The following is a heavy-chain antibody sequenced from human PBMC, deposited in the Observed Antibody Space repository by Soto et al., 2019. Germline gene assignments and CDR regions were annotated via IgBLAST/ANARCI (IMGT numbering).Heavy chain of an antibody. J-gene: IGHJ4*02. CDR3: ALGDRSSWIGNH. D-gene: IGHD6-6*01. CDR2: IIPIFETA. V-gene: IGHV1-69*01. CDR1: GGTFSSHA. Sequence: QVHLVQSGAEVTKAGSSVKVSCKASGGTFSSHAFSWVRQAPGQGLEWVGGIIPIFETANYAQEFQGRVTISADESTNTVILELNKLRSDDTAIYFCALGDRSSWIGNHGGPGTQVTVS.